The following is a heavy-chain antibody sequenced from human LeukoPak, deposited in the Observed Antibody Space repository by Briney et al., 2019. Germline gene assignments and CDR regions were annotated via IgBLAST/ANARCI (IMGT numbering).Heavy chain of an antibody. J-gene: IGHJ4*02. Sequence: KAGGSLRLSCAASGFTFSSDSMNWVRQAPGQGLEWVSSISSSSSYIYYADSVKGRFTISRDNAKNSLYLQMNSLRAEDTAVYYCARDAIYCSGGSCYDDYWGQGTLVSVSS. CDR1: GFTFSSDS. CDR2: ISSSSSYI. CDR3: ARDAIYCSGGSCYDDY. V-gene: IGHV3-21*01. D-gene: IGHD2-15*01.